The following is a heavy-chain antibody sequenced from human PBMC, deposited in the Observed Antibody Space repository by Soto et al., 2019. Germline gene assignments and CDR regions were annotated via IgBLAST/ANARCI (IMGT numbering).Heavy chain of an antibody. J-gene: IGHJ4*02. CDR2: INDNGDST. V-gene: IGHV3-23*01. CDR1: GFTFSTYA. D-gene: IGHD3-22*01. CDR3: GASGETYYKTGFHY. Sequence: EVQLLESGGVLLQPGGSLRLSCAASGFTFSTYAMNWVRQAPGKGLEWVSSINDNGDSTSYADSLKARFTISSDNSKNTVFLQRNSLIAEDTAVYYCGASGETYYKTGFHYWGQGTLVTVSS.